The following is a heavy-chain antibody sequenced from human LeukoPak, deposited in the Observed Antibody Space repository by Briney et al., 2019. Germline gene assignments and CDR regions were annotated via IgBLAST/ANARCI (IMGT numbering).Heavy chain of an antibody. CDR2: IYYSGST. Sequence: SQTLSLTCTVSGGSISSGDYYWSWIRQHPGKGLEWIGYIYYSGSTYYNPSLKSRVTISVDTSKNQFSLKLSSVTAADTAVYYCARIPPHDYGDYFDYWGQGTLVTVSS. CDR1: GGSISSGDYY. V-gene: IGHV4-31*03. D-gene: IGHD4-17*01. CDR3: ARIPPHDYGDYFDY. J-gene: IGHJ4*02.